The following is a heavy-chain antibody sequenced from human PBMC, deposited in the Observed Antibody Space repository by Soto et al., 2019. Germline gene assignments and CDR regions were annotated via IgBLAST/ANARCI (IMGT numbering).Heavy chain of an antibody. D-gene: IGHD3-10*01. CDR1: GESVSSDSYY. Sequence: PSETLSLTCTVSGESVSSDSYYWTWIRQPPGKGLEWIGYISNTGITESNPSLKSRVTISIDPPKNHFSVKMTSVTAADTAVYYCASRDPDEVRYAFDSWGQGAMVTVSS. CDR3: ASRDPDEVRYAFDS. V-gene: IGHV4-61*03. J-gene: IGHJ3*02. CDR2: ISNTGIT.